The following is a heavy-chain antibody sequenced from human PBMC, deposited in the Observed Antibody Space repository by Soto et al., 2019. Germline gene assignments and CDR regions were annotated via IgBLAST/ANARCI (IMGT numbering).Heavy chain of an antibody. CDR3: ARSSRTGYCSGGSCYIYWYFDL. CDR1: GGTFSSYA. CDR2: IIPIFGTA. V-gene: IGHV1-69*12. Sequence: QVQLVQSGAEVKKPGSSVKVSCKASGGTFSSYAISWVRQAPGQGLEWMGGIIPIFGTANYAQKFQGRVTITADESTSTADMELSSLRSEDTAVYYCARSSRTGYCSGGSCYIYWYFDLWGRGTLVTVSS. J-gene: IGHJ2*01. D-gene: IGHD2-15*01.